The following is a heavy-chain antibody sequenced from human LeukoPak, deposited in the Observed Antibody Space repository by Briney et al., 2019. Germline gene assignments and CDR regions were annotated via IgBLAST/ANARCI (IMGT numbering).Heavy chain of an antibody. Sequence: PSETLSLTCAVYGGSFSGYYWSWIRQPPGKGLEWIGEINHSGSTNYNPSLKSRVTISVDTSKNQFSLKLSSVTAADTAVYYCARDDIAAAGTRGGNDAFDIWGQGTMVTVSS. CDR3: ARDDIAAAGTRGGNDAFDI. D-gene: IGHD6-13*01. CDR2: INHSGST. J-gene: IGHJ3*02. V-gene: IGHV4-34*01. CDR1: GGSFSGYY.